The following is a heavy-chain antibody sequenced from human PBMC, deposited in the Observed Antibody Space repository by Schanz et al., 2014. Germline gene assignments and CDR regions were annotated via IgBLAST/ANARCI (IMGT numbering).Heavy chain of an antibody. D-gene: IGHD6-19*01. J-gene: IGHJ4*02. V-gene: IGHV1-18*04. CDR3: ARGGYSSGWYDRDIAHFDY. CDR1: GYTFTNFF. CDR2: ISPYNGNT. Sequence: QVQLVQSGAEVHKPGASLKISCKASGYTFTNFFLHWVRQAPGQGLEWMGWISPYNGNTNYAQKLQGRVTMTTDTSTSTAYMELRILRSDDTAVYYCARGGYSSGWYDRDIAHFDYWGQGTLVTVSS.